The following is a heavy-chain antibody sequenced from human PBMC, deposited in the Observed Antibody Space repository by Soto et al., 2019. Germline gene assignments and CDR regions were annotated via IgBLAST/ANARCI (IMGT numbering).Heavy chain of an antibody. J-gene: IGHJ4*02. CDR3: AAAHYYDSSGYPTASYYFYY. D-gene: IGHD3-22*01. CDR2: IVVGSGNT. Sequence: SVKVACKASGFTFTSSAVQWVRQARGQRLEWIGWIVVGSGNTNYAQKFQERVTITRDMSTSTAYMELSSLRSEDTAVYYCAAAHYYDSSGYPTASYYFYYWGQGTLVTVSS. CDR1: GFTFTSSA. V-gene: IGHV1-58*01.